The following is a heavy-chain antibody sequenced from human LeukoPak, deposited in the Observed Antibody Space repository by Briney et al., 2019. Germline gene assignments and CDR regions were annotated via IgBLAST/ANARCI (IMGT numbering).Heavy chain of an antibody. CDR2: INHSGST. CDR1: GGSFSGYY. D-gene: IGHD6-19*01. J-gene: IGHJ4*02. Sequence: SETLSLTCAVYGGSFSGYYWSWIRQPPGKGLEWIGEINHSGSTNYNPSLKSRVTISVDTSKNQFSLKLSSVTAADTAVYCCARGVAGTRPPFDYWGQGTLVTVSS. V-gene: IGHV4-34*01. CDR3: ARGVAGTRPPFDY.